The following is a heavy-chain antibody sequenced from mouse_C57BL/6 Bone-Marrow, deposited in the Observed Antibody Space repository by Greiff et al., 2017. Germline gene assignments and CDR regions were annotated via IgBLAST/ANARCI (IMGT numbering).Heavy chain of an antibody. J-gene: IGHJ1*03. V-gene: IGHV1-50*01. CDR2: IDPSDSYT. CDR1: GYTFTSYW. D-gene: IGHD1-1*01. Sequence: VQLQQPGAELVKPGASVKLSCKASGYTFTSYWMQWVKQRPGQGLEWIGEIDPSDSYTNYNQKFKGKATLTVDTSSSTAYMQLSSLTSEDSAVYYCARRDYYGSSYRWYFEGWGTGTTVTVSS. CDR3: ARRDYYGSSYRWYFEG.